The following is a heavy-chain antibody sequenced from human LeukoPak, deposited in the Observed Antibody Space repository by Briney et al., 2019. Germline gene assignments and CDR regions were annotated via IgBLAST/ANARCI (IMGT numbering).Heavy chain of an antibody. CDR3: ARKGGIFDY. CDR2: VSSSGT. CDR1: GGSVSNAGYY. J-gene: IGHJ4*02. V-gene: IGHV4-61*08. Sequence: SETLSLTCTVSGGSVSNAGYYWTWIRQPPGKGLEWIGRVSSSGTNYNPSLKSRVTISVDTSKNQFSLKLSSVTAADTAIYYCARKGGIFDYWGQGTLVTVSS. D-gene: IGHD2-15*01.